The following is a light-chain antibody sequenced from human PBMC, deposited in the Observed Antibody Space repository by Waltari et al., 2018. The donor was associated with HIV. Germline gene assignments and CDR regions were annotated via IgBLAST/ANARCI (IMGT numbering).Light chain of an antibody. CDR3: ATWDSSLRTVI. Sequence: QSVLTQSPSVSAAPGPKVTISCYGSSSDIGKNHVSWYQQFAGRAPKLLIYEKEKRPPVSPGRVSGAKFGTAATLDSTGLQTGDEALDFGATWDSSLRTVIYGGGTNLTVL. CDR1: SSDIGKNH. V-gene: IGLV1-51*02. J-gene: IGLJ2*01. CDR2: EKE.